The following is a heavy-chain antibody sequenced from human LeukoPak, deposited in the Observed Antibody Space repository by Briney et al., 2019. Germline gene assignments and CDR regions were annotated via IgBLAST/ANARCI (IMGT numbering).Heavy chain of an antibody. V-gene: IGHV4-4*07. CDR3: ARDQGYSDYYFDY. CDR2: VFSSGST. D-gene: IGHD4-11*01. J-gene: IGHJ4*02. CDR1: GGSISSYY. Sequence: PSETLSLTCTVSGGSISSYYWSWIRQPAGKGLEWIGRVFSSGSTNYNPSLTSRVTISVDKSKNQFSLILTSVTAADTAVYYCARDQGYSDYYFDYWGQGSLVTVSS.